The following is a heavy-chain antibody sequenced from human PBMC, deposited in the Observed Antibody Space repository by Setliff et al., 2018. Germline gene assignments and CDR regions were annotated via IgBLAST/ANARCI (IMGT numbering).Heavy chain of an antibody. CDR2: VYYSGTT. CDR1: VDSISSSTYY. V-gene: IGHV4-39*07. CDR3: ARGGTYRYFDY. J-gene: IGHJ4*02. Sequence: KPSETLSLTCTVSVDSISSSTYYWGWIRQPPGKGLEWIGSVYYSGTTKYNPSLGSRVTISVDTSKNQFSLKLSSVTAADTAIYYCARGGTYRYFDYWGQGTLVTAPQ.